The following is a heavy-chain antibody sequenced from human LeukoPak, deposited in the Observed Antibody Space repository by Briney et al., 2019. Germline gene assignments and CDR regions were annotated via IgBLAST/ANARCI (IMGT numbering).Heavy chain of an antibody. Sequence: PGRSLRLSCVTSGFTFSTHGIHWVRQAPGKGLEWPSVIWNDGSNEIYVDSVKDRFTISRDNSKNTLSLQMNSLRAEDTAVYYCAKDPGDGYNYLHYWGQGTLVTVSS. CDR3: AKDPGDGYNYLHY. CDR1: GFTFSTHG. D-gene: IGHD5-24*01. J-gene: IGHJ4*02. CDR2: IWNDGSNE. V-gene: IGHV3-33*06.